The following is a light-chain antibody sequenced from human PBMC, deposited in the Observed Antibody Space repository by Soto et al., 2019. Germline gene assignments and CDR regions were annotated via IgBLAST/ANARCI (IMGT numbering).Light chain of an antibody. V-gene: IGKV3-11*01. CDR2: QTS. CDR3: HQRQSWTRT. CDR1: QYINTR. J-gene: IGKJ1*01. Sequence: EIVLPQSPATLSSFPGDSVTLSCRARQYINTRLAWYQNRPCHAPSLLIYQTSIRAAGIPARFSASGSGTDFNLTISEVQTEDFALYYCHQRQSWTRTFGQGTKVDIK.